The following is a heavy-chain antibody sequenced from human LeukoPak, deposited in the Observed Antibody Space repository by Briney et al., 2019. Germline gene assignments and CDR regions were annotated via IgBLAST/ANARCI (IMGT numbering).Heavy chain of an antibody. Sequence: GGSLRLSCAASGFTFSSYNMNWVRQAPGKGPEWVSSITSSSTYIYYADSVKGRFTISRDNAKNSLYLQMDSLRVEDTAVYYCARVNSFPDFPNMDVWGKGTTVTVSS. CDR1: GFTFSSYN. CDR3: ARVNSFPDFPNMDV. CDR2: ITSSSTYI. D-gene: IGHD3-3*01. V-gene: IGHV3-21*06. J-gene: IGHJ6*03.